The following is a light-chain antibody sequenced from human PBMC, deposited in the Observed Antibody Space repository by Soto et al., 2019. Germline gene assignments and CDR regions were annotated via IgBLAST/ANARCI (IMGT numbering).Light chain of an antibody. CDR1: QSVSSN. J-gene: IGKJ1*01. CDR3: QQYNNWPRT. V-gene: IGKV3-15*01. Sequence: EIGVSQSPATLSVSTGERATLSCRASQSVSSNLAWYQQKPGQAPRLLIYGASTRATGIPARFSGSGSGTEFTLTISSLQSEDFAVYYCQQYNNWPRTFAQGTKVDIK. CDR2: GAS.